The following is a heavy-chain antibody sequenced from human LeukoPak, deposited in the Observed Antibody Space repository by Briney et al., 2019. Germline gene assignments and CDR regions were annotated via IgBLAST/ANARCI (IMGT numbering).Heavy chain of an antibody. CDR2: VYYSGNS. V-gene: IGHV4-39*01. Sequence: AAETLSLTCTASGGTISSCSYCWGRLRQPPGKRLEWIGTVYYSGNSYYNSPLNSRVTISVDTYKSQFSLKLSSMTAADTAVYYCARLLRGYNFGYDFRSIDYWGQGTLVTVSS. CDR3: ARLLRGYNFGYDFRSIDY. CDR1: GGTISSCSYC. D-gene: IGHD3-3*01. J-gene: IGHJ4*02.